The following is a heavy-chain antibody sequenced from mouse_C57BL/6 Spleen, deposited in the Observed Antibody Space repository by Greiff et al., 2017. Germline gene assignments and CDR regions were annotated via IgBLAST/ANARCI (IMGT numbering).Heavy chain of an antibody. Sequence: EVQLVESGGDLVKPGGSLKLSCAASGFTFSSYGMSWVRQTPDKRLEWVATLSSGGSYTYYPDSVKGRFTISRDNAKNTLYLQMSSLKSEDTAMYYCARLDGYYGYWGQGTTLTVSS. CDR1: GFTFSSYG. V-gene: IGHV5-6*01. J-gene: IGHJ2*01. CDR2: LSSGGSYT. CDR3: ARLDGYYGY. D-gene: IGHD2-3*01.